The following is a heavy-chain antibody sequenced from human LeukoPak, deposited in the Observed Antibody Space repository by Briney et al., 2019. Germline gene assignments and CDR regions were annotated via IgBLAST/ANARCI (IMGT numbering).Heavy chain of an antibody. D-gene: IGHD2-15*01. Sequence: SETLSLTCTVSGGSISNYYWSWIRQPPGKGLEWIGYINYSGSTNYNPSLKSRVTISVDTSKNQFSLKLSSVTAADTAVYYCARSRGYCSGGSCTQPVSLVDWGQGTLVTVSS. CDR2: INYSGST. CDR3: ARSRGYCSGGSCTQPVSLVD. V-gene: IGHV4-59*08. CDR1: GGSISNYY. J-gene: IGHJ4*02.